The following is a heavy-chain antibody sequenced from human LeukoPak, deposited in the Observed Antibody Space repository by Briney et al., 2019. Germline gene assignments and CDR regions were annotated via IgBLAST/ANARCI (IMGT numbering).Heavy chain of an antibody. CDR3: ARSKARGMGATRDAFDI. Sequence: GGSLRLSCAASGFTFTDYFMNWIRQAPGKGLEWVSYISSSSSTIYYADSVKGRFTISRDNAKNSLYLQMNSLRAEDTAVYYCARSKARGMGATRDAFDIWGQGTMVTVSS. D-gene: IGHD1-26*01. J-gene: IGHJ3*02. V-gene: IGHV3-11*04. CDR2: ISSSSSTI. CDR1: GFTFTDYF.